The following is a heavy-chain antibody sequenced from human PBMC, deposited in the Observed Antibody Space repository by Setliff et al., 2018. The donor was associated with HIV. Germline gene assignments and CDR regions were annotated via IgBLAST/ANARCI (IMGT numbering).Heavy chain of an antibody. CDR2: IYYSGST. CDR3: ARADGSGTYYLYYYYGMDV. CDR1: GGSISSSSYY. J-gene: IGHJ6*02. D-gene: IGHD3-10*01. Sequence: SETLSLTCTVSGGSISSSSYYWGWIRQPPGKGLEWIGNIYYSGSTNYSPSLKSRVAISVDTSKNQFSLKLTSVTAADTAVYFCARADGSGTYYLYYYYGMDVWGQGTTVTVSS. V-gene: IGHV4-39*07.